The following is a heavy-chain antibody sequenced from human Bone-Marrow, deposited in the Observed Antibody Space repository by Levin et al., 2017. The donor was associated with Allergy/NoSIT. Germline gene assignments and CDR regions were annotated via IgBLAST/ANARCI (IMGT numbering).Heavy chain of an antibody. CDR3: AKIDSDPDYGLHV. CDR1: GYYFISYW. D-gene: IGHD3-10*01. Sequence: GESLKISCQGSGYYFISYWIAWVRQMPGKGLEWMGSVYPPDSDTTYSPSFLGQVTISVDKSLRTAYLHWSSLKPSDTAVYYCAKIDSDPDYGLHVWGQGTTVIVSS. J-gene: IGHJ6*02. V-gene: IGHV5-51*01. CDR2: VYPPDSDT.